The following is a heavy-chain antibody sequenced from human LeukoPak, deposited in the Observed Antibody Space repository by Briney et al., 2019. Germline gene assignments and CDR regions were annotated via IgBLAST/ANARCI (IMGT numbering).Heavy chain of an antibody. J-gene: IGHJ4*01. CDR2: ISSSGNTM. D-gene: IGHD3-22*01. Sequence: GGSLRLSCAASGFTFSDYSMGWIRQAPGKGLEWVSCISSSGNTMYYADSVKGRFTISRDNAKNSLYLQMNSLRAEDTAVYYCARPSAPYYYDSSGYYVYWGHGTLVTVSS. V-gene: IGHV3-11*01. CDR3: ARPSAPYYYDSSGYYVY. CDR1: GFTFSDYS.